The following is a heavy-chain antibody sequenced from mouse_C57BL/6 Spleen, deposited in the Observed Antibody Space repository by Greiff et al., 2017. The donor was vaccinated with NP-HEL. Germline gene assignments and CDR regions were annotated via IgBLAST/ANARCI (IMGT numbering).Heavy chain of an antibody. CDR2: IYPSDSET. J-gene: IGHJ2*01. D-gene: IGHD4-1*01. V-gene: IGHV1-61*01. Sequence: QVQLQQPGAELVRPGSSVKLSCKASGYTFTSYWMDWVKQRPGQGLEWIGNIYPSDSETHYNQKFKDKATLTVAKSSSTAYMQLSSLTSEDSAVYYCARGANWDFFDYWGQGTTLTVSS. CDR3: ARGANWDFFDY. CDR1: GYTFTSYW.